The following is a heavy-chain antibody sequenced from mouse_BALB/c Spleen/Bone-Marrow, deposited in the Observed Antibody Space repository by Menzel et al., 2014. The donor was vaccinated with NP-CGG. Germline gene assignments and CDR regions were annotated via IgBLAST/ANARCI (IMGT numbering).Heavy chain of an antibody. Sequence: VQLQQSGPELVKPGASVKVSCKASGYAFTSYNMYWVKQSHGKSLEWIGYIDPYNGGTSYNQKFKGKATLTVDKSSSTAYMHLNSLTPEDSADYYWARIGSGNIGGAYLGQGTPGTVSA. V-gene: IGHV1S135*01. J-gene: IGHJ3*01. CDR1: GYAFTSYN. CDR3: ARIGSGNIGGAY. D-gene: IGHD4-1*01. CDR2: IDPYNGGT.